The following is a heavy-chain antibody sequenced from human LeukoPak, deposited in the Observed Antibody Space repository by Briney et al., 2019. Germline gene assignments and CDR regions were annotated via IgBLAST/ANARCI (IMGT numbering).Heavy chain of an antibody. CDR2: IYHSGST. V-gene: IGHV4-38-2*02. CDR1: GYSISSGYY. J-gene: IGHJ4*02. Sequence: SETLSLTCTVSGYSISSGYYWGWIRQPPGKGLEWIGSIYHSGSTYYNPSLKSRVTISVDTSKNQFSLKLSSVTAADTAVYYCARVPQTWSGYVDYWGQGTLVTVSS. CDR3: ARVPQTWSGYVDY. D-gene: IGHD3-3*01.